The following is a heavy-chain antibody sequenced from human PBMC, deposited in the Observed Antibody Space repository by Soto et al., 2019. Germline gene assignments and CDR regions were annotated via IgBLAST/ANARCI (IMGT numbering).Heavy chain of an antibody. D-gene: IGHD3-3*01. Sequence: SETLSLTXTVSGGSISSYYWSWIRQPPGKGLEWIGYIYYSGSTNYNPSLKSRVTISVDTSKNQFSLKLSSVTAADTAVYYCARARSGSGYYYYYYYYMDVWGKGTTVTVSS. CDR2: IYYSGST. V-gene: IGHV4-59*01. CDR1: GGSISSYY. CDR3: ARARSGSGYYYYYYYYMDV. J-gene: IGHJ6*03.